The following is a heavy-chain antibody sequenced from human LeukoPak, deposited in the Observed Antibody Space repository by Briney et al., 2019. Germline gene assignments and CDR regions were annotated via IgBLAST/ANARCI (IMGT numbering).Heavy chain of an antibody. Sequence: PGGSLRLSCAASGFTFYNYAMSWVRQAPGKGLEWVSLISGGGSSTYYADSVKGRFTISRDNSKNTLYLQMNSLRAEDTAVYYCAKPPRGYSWYFDYWGQGTLVTVSS. CDR1: GFTFYNYA. V-gene: IGHV3-23*01. J-gene: IGHJ4*02. CDR3: AKPPRGYSWYFDY. CDR2: ISGGGSST. D-gene: IGHD5-18*01.